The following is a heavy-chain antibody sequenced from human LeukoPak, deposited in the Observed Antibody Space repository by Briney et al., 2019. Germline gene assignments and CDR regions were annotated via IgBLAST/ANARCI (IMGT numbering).Heavy chain of an antibody. CDR1: GGSMSGYY. D-gene: IGHD5-12*01. CDR2: IHYSGTT. V-gene: IGHV4-59*01. Sequence: SETLSLTCTVSGGSMSGYYWSWIRQPPGKGLEWIGYIHYSGTTNYNPSLKSRVTISLDTSRDQFSLKLRSVTTADTAVYYCARRRVYSGSGEFDFWGQGTLVTVSS. CDR3: ARRRVYSGSGEFDF. J-gene: IGHJ4*02.